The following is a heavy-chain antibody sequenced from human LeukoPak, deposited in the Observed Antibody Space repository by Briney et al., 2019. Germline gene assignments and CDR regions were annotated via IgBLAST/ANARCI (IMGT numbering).Heavy chain of an antibody. CDR1: GYTFTSYD. Sequence: SVKVSCKASGYTFTSYDINWVRQATGQGLEWMGGIIPIFGTANYAQKFQGRVTITTDESTSTAYMELSSLRSEDTAVYYCARALWSYPFLYYFDYWGQGTLVTVSS. D-gene: IGHD4/OR15-4a*01. V-gene: IGHV1-69*05. CDR2: IIPIFGTA. CDR3: ARALWSYPFLYYFDY. J-gene: IGHJ4*02.